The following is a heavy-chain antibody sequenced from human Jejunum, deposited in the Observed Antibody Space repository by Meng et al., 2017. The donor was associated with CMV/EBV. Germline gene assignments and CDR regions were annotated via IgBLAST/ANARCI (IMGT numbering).Heavy chain of an antibody. Sequence: ASSVFPVTSTYLTWVRQAPGKGLDLVSGIFRGGNTFYAGSVKGRFTISRDTSKNTLFLQMNSLRADDTAIYYCVTDTTSNTPMDVWGQGTTVTVSS. CDR1: VFPVTSTY. CDR2: IFRGGNT. CDR3: VTDTTSNTPMDV. V-gene: IGHV3-53*01. J-gene: IGHJ6*02. D-gene: IGHD4-11*01.